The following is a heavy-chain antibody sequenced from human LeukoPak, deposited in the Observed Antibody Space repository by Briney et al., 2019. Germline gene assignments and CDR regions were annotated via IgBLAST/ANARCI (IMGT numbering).Heavy chain of an antibody. J-gene: IGHJ4*02. D-gene: IGHD3-22*01. V-gene: IGHV4-59*01. Sequence: WVGQPPGKGVEGIGDMYYSGSTNYNPSLKSRGTISVETSKNQISLKLSSVTAADTAVYYCARAHYDRRGFDYWGQGTLVTVSS. CDR2: MYYSGST. CDR3: ARAHYDRRGFDY.